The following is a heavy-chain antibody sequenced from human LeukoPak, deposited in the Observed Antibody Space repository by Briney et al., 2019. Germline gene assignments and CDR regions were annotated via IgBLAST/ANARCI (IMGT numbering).Heavy chain of an antibody. Sequence: PGGSLRLSCAASGFIFSSYGMTWVRQAPGKGLEWVSSISSSTSNIYYAGSVKGRFTISRDNAKNSLYLQMNSLRDEDTAVYYCARNDFDFDYWGQGTVVTVSS. J-gene: IGHJ4*02. CDR3: ARNDFDFDY. D-gene: IGHD2-21*02. CDR2: ISSSTSNI. CDR1: GFIFSSYG. V-gene: IGHV3-21*01.